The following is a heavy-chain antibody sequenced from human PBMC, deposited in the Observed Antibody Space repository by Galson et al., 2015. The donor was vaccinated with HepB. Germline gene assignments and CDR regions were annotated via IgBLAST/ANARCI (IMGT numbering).Heavy chain of an antibody. V-gene: IGHV3-21*01. D-gene: IGHD3-3*01. CDR3: ARGGRFLEWLLPYFDY. CDR1: GFTFSSYS. CDR2: ISSSSSYI. Sequence: SLRLSCAASGFTFSSYSMNWVRRAPGKGLEWVSSISSSSSYIYYADSVKGRFTISRDNAKNSLYLQMNSLRAEDTAVYYCARGGRFLEWLLPYFDYWGRGTLVTVSS. J-gene: IGHJ4*02.